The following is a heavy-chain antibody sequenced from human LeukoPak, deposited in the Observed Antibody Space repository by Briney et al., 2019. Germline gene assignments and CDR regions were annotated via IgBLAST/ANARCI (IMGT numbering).Heavy chain of an antibody. CDR1: GGSFSGYY. Sequence: PSETLSLTCAVYGGSFSGYYWSWIRQPPGKGLEWIGEINHSGSTNYNPSLKSRVTISVDTSKNQFSLKLSSVTAADTAVYYCAREVPYCGGDCYYDYWGQGTLVTVSS. CDR3: AREVPYCGGDCYYDY. V-gene: IGHV4-34*01. D-gene: IGHD2-21*02. J-gene: IGHJ4*02. CDR2: INHSGST.